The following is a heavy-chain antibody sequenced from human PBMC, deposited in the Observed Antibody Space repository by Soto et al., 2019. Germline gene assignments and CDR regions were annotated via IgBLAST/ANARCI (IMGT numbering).Heavy chain of an antibody. CDR2: IIPIFGTA. CDR3: ASGGVSIEARLVDYYYYGMDV. D-gene: IGHD6-6*01. V-gene: IGHV1-69*01. CDR1: GGTFSSYA. J-gene: IGHJ6*02. Sequence: QVQLVQSGAEVKKPGSSVKVSCKASGGTFSSYAISWVRQAPGQGLEWMGGIIPIFGTANYAQKFQGRVTITADESTSTAYMELSSLRSEDTAVYYCASGGVSIEARLVDYYYYGMDVWGQGTTVTVSS.